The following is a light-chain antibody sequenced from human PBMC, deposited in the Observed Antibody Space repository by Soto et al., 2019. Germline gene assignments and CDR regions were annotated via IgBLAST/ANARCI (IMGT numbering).Light chain of an antibody. V-gene: IGKV3-11*01. Sequence: EIVMTQSPATLSVSPGERATLSCRASQSVSRINVAWYQQKPGQAPRLLIYDASNRATGIPARFSGSGSGTDFNLTIISLEHEDFAVYYCQQRSNWPPITSGQGTRLEIK. CDR1: QSVSRIN. CDR3: QQRSNWPPIT. CDR2: DAS. J-gene: IGKJ5*01.